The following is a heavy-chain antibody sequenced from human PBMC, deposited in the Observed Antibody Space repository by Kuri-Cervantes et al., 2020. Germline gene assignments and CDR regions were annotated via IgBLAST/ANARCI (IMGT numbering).Heavy chain of an antibody. J-gene: IGHJ4*02. CDR1: GFTFSSYS. CDR2: ISSSSSTI. V-gene: IGHV3-48*01. Sequence: GESLKISCAASGFTFSSYSMNWVRQAPGKGLEWVSYISSSSSTIYYADSVEGRFTISRDNAKDSLYLQMNSLRADDTAVYYCARPRHSASWYEFDYWGQGTLVTVSS. CDR3: ARPRHSASWYEFDY. D-gene: IGHD6-13*01.